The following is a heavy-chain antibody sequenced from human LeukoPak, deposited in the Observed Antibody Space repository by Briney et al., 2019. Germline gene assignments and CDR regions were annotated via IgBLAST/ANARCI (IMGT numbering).Heavy chain of an antibody. Sequence: PGGSLRLSCAASGFTVSSNYMSWVRQAPGKGLEWVSVIYSGGSTYYADSVKGRFTISRDNSKNTLYLQMSSLRAEDTAVYYCARSIQLWTHFDYWGQGTLVTVSS. J-gene: IGHJ4*02. V-gene: IGHV3-53*01. CDR2: IYSGGST. CDR1: GFTVSSNY. CDR3: ARSIQLWTHFDY. D-gene: IGHD5-18*01.